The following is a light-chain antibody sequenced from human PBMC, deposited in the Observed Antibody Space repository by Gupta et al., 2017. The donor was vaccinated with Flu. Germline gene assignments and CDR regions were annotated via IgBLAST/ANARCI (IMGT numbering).Light chain of an antibody. CDR3: QHDASSPLT. CDR1: QNFNNW. J-gene: IGKJ4*01. Sequence: PSTLSASVGDRVTITCRASQNFNNWLAWFQQKPGKAPKVLINKASTVLSGVPSRFSGSGSGTEFTLTISSLQPDDFATYCCQHDASSPLTFGGGTKVEIK. CDR2: KAS. V-gene: IGKV1-5*03.